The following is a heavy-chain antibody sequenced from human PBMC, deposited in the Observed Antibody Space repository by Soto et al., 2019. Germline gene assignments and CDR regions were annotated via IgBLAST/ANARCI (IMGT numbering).Heavy chain of an antibody. CDR1: GFTFSSYA. CDR3: ASDLEMATKSPGDY. D-gene: IGHD5-12*01. Sequence: QVQLVESGGGVVQPGRSLRLSCAASGFTFSSYAMHWVRQAPGKGLEWVAVISYDGSNKYYADSVKGRFTISRDKYKNTLYLQMKSLRAEDTAVYYCASDLEMATKSPGDYWGQVTLVNVSS. J-gene: IGHJ4*02. V-gene: IGHV3-30-3*01. CDR2: ISYDGSNK.